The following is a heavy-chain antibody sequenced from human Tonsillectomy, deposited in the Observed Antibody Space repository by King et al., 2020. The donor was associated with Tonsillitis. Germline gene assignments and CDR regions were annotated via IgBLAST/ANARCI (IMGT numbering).Heavy chain of an antibody. Sequence: LQLQESGPGVVKPSETLSLTCTVSGGSISSGDHFWAWIRQPPGKGLEWIGYMYSSGTIFYNPSLKSRITISGGTSENRFSLKLRSVLAADTAVYFCARYVSGSFDYWGQGALVTVSS. V-gene: IGHV4-39*01. J-gene: IGHJ4*02. CDR3: ARYVSGSFDY. CDR2: MYSSGTI. CDR1: GGSISSGDHF. D-gene: IGHD1-26*01.